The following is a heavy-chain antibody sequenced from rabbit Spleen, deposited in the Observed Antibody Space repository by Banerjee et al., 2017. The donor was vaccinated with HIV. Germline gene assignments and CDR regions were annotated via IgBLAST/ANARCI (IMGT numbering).Heavy chain of an antibody. CDR1: GVSFSSNHY. D-gene: IGHD8-1*01. J-gene: IGHJ6*01. CDR2: IEGGNSAFS. CDR3: ARDSGSSFSSYGPAH. V-gene: IGHV1S40*01. Sequence: QSLEESGGGLVKPGASLTLTCIASGVSFSSNHYMCWVRQAPGKGLEWIACIEGGNSAFSYFASWAKGRFTISKTSSTTVTLQMTSLTAADTATYFCARDSGSSFSSYGPAHWGQGTLVTVS.